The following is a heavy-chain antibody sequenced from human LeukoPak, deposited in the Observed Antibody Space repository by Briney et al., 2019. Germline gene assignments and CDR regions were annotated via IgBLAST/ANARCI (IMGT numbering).Heavy chain of an antibody. J-gene: IGHJ4*02. CDR2: INGRGIT. CDR1: GVTLSTYA. V-gene: IGHV3-23*01. D-gene: IGHD4-17*01. CDR3: AKERQTGDYFTSDY. Sequence: PGGSLRLSCAASGVTLSTYAMSWARQAPGKGLEWLSAINGRGITYYAGSVKGRFTISRDNSENTLYLQMNSLTVDDTAVYFCAKERQTGDYFTSDYWGQGTLVTVSS.